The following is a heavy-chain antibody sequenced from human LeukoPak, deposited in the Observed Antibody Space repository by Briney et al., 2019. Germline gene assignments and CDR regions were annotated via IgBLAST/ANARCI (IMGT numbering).Heavy chain of an antibody. CDR3: APPFIAVAQTGGY. CDR1: GFTVSSNY. CDR2: IYSGGST. V-gene: IGHV3-53*01. Sequence: GGSLRLSCAASGFTVSSNYMSWVRQAPGKGLEWVSVIYSGGSTYYADSVKGRFTISRDNSKNTLYLQMNSLRAEDTAVYYCAPPFIAVAQTGGYWGQGTLVTVSS. D-gene: IGHD6-19*01. J-gene: IGHJ4*02.